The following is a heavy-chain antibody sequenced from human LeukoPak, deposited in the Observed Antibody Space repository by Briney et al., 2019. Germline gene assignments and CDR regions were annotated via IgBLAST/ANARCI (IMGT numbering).Heavy chain of an antibody. CDR1: GGSLSSYH. CDR3: ARLLDWYYYESSGYYSAQRWFDP. Sequence: SETLSLTCTVSGGSLSSYHWSWIRQPPGKGLEWIGYIYYSGSTNYNPSLKSRVTISVDTPKNQFSLKLSSVTAADTAVYYCARLLDWYYYESSGYYSAQRWFDPWGKGTLVTVSS. V-gene: IGHV4-59*08. D-gene: IGHD3-22*01. CDR2: IYYSGST. J-gene: IGHJ5*02.